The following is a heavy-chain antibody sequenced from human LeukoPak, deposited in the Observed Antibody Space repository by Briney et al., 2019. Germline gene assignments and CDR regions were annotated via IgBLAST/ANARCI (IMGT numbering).Heavy chain of an antibody. V-gene: IGHV3-21*01. Sequence: GGSLRLSCAASGFTFSSYSMNWVRQAPGKGLEWVSSISSSSSYIYYADSVKGRFTISRDDAKNSLYLQMNSLRAEDTAVYYCARAEVGELLDYWGQGTLVTVSS. CDR1: GFTFSSYS. J-gene: IGHJ4*02. CDR3: ARAEVGELLDY. D-gene: IGHD1-26*01. CDR2: ISSSSSYI.